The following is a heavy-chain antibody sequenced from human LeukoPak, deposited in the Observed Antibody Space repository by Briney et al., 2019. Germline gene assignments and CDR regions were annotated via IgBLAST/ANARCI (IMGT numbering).Heavy chain of an antibody. Sequence: PGRSLRLSCAASGFTFSSYAMHWVRQAPGKGLEWVAVISYDGSNKYYADSVKGRFTISRDNSKNTLYLQMNSLRAEDTAVYYCAKGYSYGDYYYYYGMDVWGQGTTVTVSS. D-gene: IGHD5-18*01. V-gene: IGHV3-30*04. CDR3: AKGYSYGDYYYYYGMDV. J-gene: IGHJ6*02. CDR2: ISYDGSNK. CDR1: GFTFSSYA.